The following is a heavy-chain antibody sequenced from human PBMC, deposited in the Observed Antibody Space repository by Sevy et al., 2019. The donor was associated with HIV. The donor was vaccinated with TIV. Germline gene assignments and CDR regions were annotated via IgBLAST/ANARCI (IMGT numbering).Heavy chain of an antibody. CDR1: GGSISAYY. J-gene: IGHJ5*02. V-gene: IGHV4-59*01. D-gene: IGHD5-12*01. CDR2: IYYTGST. CDR3: ASAPPVRSGDDSLNWFDP. Sequence: SETLSLTCTVSGGSISAYYWSWIRQPPGKPLEYIGYIYYTGSTNYNPSLKSRVTISVDTSKNQFSLKLNSVTAADTAVHFCASAPPVRSGDDSLNWFDPWGQGTLVTVSS.